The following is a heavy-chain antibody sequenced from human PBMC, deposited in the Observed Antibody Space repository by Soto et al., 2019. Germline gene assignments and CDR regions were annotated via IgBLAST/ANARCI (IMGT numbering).Heavy chain of an antibody. Sequence: SGPTLVNPTQTLTLTCTFAGFSLSCSGVGVGWIRQPPGKALEWLALIYWNDDKRYSPSLKSRVTITKDTSKNQVVLTMTNMDPVDTATYYCAHRRSKTAMARFDYWGQGALVTVSS. CDR1: GFSLSCSGVG. CDR2: IYWNDDK. CDR3: AHRRSKTAMARFDY. D-gene: IGHD5-18*01. J-gene: IGHJ4*02. V-gene: IGHV2-5*01.